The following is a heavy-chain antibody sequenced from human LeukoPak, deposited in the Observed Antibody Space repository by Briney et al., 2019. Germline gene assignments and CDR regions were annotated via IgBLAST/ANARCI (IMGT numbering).Heavy chain of an antibody. J-gene: IGHJ4*02. V-gene: IGHV4-59*01. D-gene: IGHD4-17*01. CDR1: GGSISSNY. CDR2: IYYSGST. CDR3: ARGDGDYADY. Sequence: SETLSLTCTVSGGSISSNYWSWIRQPPGRGLEWIGYIYYSGSTNYNPSLKSRVTISVDTSKNQFSLKLSSVTAADTAVYYCARGDGDYADYWGQGTLVTVSS.